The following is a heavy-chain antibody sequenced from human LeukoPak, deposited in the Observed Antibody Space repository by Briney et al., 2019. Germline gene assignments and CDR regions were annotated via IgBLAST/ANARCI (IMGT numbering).Heavy chain of an antibody. J-gene: IGHJ4*02. Sequence: ASVKVSCKASGYTFTSYYMHWVRQAPGQGLEWMGIINPSGGSTSYAQRSQGRVTMTRDTSTSTVYMELSSLRSEDTAVYYCARATKIVGATDGYFDYWGQGTLVTVSS. CDR2: INPSGGST. CDR1: GYTFTSYY. D-gene: IGHD1-26*01. CDR3: ARATKIVGATDGYFDY. V-gene: IGHV1-46*01.